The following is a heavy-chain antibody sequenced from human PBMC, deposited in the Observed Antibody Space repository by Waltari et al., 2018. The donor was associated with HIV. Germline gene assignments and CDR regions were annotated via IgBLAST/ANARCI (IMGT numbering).Heavy chain of an antibody. CDR2: IKSNTDGGTT. D-gene: IGHD3-16*01. J-gene: IGHJ4*02. Sequence: EVLLVESGGGLGKPGGSLRLSCAASGFTFRDAWMSWVRQAPGKGREWVGRIKSNTDGGTTDYAAPVKGRFTISRDDSKTTLYLEMNSLKTEDTAVYYCTTVGGGTRDYWGQGTLITVSS. CDR1: GFTFRDAW. CDR3: TTVGGGTRDY. V-gene: IGHV3-15*01.